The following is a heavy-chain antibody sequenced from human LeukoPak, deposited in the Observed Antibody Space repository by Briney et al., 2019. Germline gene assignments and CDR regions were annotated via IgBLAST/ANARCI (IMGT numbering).Heavy chain of an antibody. J-gene: IGHJ3*02. CDR1: GHTLSELA. CDR2: FYAEDGET. CDR3: AYRPPGDESFDI. V-gene: IGHV1-24*01. Sequence: ASVTVSCKVSGHTLSELAMHWVRQAPGRGLEWMGGFYAEDGETIYAQKFQGRVTMTEDTSTDTAYIELSSLRSEDTAVYYCAYRPPGDESFDIWGQGTMVTVSS. D-gene: IGHD3-16*01.